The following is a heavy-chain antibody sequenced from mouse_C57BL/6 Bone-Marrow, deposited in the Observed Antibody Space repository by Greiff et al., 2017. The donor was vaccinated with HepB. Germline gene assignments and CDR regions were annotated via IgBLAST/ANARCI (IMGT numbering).Heavy chain of an antibody. V-gene: IGHV1-59*01. CDR3: AEGSYVRYWYFDV. D-gene: IGHD1-1*02. J-gene: IGHJ1*03. Sequence: VKLQQPGAELVRPGTSVKLSCKASGYTFTSYWMHWVKQRPGQGLEWIGVIDPSDSYTNYNQKFKGKATLTVDTSSSTAYMQLSSLTSEDSAVYYCAEGSYVRYWYFDVWGTGTTVTVSS. CDR1: GYTFTSYW. CDR2: IDPSDSYT.